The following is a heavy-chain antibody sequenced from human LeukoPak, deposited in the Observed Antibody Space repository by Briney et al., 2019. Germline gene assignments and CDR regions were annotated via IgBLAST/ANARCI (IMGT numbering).Heavy chain of an antibody. CDR2: INPNSGGT. D-gene: IGHD3-10*01. J-gene: IGHJ6*02. CDR3: ARDPQTYGSGSYFYGMDV. CDR1: GYTFTGYY. Sequence: GASVKVSCKASGYTFTGYYMHWVRQAPGQGLEWMGWINPNSGGTNYAQKFQGWVTMTRDTSISTAYMELSRLRSDDTAVYYCARDPQTYGSGSYFYGMDVWGQGTTVTVSS. V-gene: IGHV1-2*04.